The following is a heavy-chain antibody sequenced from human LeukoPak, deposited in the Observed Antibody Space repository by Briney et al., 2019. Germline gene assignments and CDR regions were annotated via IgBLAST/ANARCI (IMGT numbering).Heavy chain of an antibody. V-gene: IGHV4-59*01. CDR1: GGSISSYY. CDR3: ARSHYNLGYFDY. J-gene: IGHJ4*02. D-gene: IGHD5-24*01. CDR2: IYYSGST. Sequence: PSETLSLTCTVSGGSISSYYWTWIRQPPGKGLEWIGYIYYSGSTNYNPSLKSRVTISVDTSKNQFSLKLSSVTAADTAVYYCARSHYNLGYFDYWGQGTLVTVSS.